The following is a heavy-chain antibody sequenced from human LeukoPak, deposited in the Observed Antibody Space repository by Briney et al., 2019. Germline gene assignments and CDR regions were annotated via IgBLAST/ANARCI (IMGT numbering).Heavy chain of an antibody. CDR2: ISWNSGSI. CDR3: AKDMIGDYGGFDY. Sequence: PGGSLRLSCAASGFTFDDYGMTWVRQAPGKGLEWVSGISWNSGSIGYADSVKGRFTISRDNAKNSLYLQMNSLRAEDTALYYCAKDMIGDYGGFDYWGQGTLVTVSS. D-gene: IGHD4-17*01. J-gene: IGHJ4*02. CDR1: GFTFDDYG. V-gene: IGHV3-9*01.